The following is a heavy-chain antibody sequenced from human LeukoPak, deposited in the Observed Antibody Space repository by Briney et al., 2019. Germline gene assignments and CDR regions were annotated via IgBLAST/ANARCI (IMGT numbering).Heavy chain of an antibody. CDR3: ASWGATHHSFDY. Sequence: SETLSLTCAVYGGSFSGYYWSWIRQPPGKGLEWIGEINHSGSTNYNPSLKSRVTISVDTSKNQFSLKLSSVTAADTAVYYCASWGATHHSFDYWGQGTLVTVSS. V-gene: IGHV4-34*01. CDR2: INHSGST. J-gene: IGHJ4*02. CDR1: GGSFSGYY. D-gene: IGHD1-26*01.